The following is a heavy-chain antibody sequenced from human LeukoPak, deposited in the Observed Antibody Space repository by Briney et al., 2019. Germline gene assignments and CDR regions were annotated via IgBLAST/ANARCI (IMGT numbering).Heavy chain of an antibody. D-gene: IGHD6-19*01. CDR2: IYSGGST. CDR3: ARGRRSGWYVYFDY. V-gene: IGHV3-66*02. J-gene: IGHJ4*02. Sequence: GGSLRLSCAASGFTVSGNYMSWVRQAPGKGLEWVSVIYSGGSTYYADSVKGRFTISRDNSKNTLYLQMNSLRAEDTAVYYCARGRRSGWYVYFDYWGQGTLVTVSS. CDR1: GFTVSGNY.